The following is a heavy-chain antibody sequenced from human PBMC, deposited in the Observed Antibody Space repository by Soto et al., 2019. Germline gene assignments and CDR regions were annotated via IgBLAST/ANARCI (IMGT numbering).Heavy chain of an antibody. CDR1: GGTFSSYA. CDR3: ARDRDEVDIVVVPAAPREGNWFDP. CDR2: IIPIFGTA. J-gene: IGHJ5*02. V-gene: IGHV1-69*13. D-gene: IGHD2-2*01. Sequence: ASVKVSCKASGGTFSSYAISWVRQAPGQGLEWMGGIIPIFGTANYAQKFQGRVTITADESTSTAYMELSSLRSEDTAVYYCARDRDEVDIVVVPAAPREGNWFDPWGQGTLVTVSS.